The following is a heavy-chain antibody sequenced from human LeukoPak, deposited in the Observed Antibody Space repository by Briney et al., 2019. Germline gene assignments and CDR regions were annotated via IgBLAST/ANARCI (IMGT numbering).Heavy chain of an antibody. Sequence: GGSLRLSCAASGFTFDDYAMHWVRQAPGKGLEWVSGISWNSGSIGYADSVKGRFTISRDNAKNSLYLQMNSLRAEDTAVYYCARDYSGSYYVYYYYGMDVWGQGTTVTVSS. CDR2: ISWNSGSI. CDR1: GFTFDDYA. CDR3: ARDYSGSYYVYYYYGMDV. J-gene: IGHJ6*02. D-gene: IGHD1-26*01. V-gene: IGHV3-9*01.